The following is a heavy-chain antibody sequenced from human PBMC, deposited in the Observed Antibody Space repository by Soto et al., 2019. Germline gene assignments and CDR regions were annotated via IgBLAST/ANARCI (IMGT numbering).Heavy chain of an antibody. Sequence: SETLSLTCTVSGGSISSYYWSWIRQPPGKGLEWIGYIYYSGSTNYNTSLKSRVTITVDTSKNQFSLKLSSVTAADTAVYYYARGVGSGSYYNQYNWFDPWGQGTLVTVSS. J-gene: IGHJ5*02. CDR3: ARGVGSGSYYNQYNWFDP. D-gene: IGHD3-10*01. CDR2: IYYSGST. V-gene: IGHV4-59*08. CDR1: GGSISSYY.